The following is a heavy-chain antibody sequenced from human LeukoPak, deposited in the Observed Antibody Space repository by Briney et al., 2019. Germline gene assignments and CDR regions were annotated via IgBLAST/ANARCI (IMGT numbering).Heavy chain of an antibody. V-gene: IGHV3-48*04. J-gene: IGHJ4*02. CDR3: ARGLTIFGVEDGDY. D-gene: IGHD3-3*01. CDR2: SSSSSSSI. Sequence: LRLSCGASGITFRSYSLNWFGKALGKGLGGVSYSSSSSSSIYNAESVKGRFTITRDNANNSLYLQMNSLRAEDTAVYYCARGLTIFGVEDGDYWGQGTLVTVSS. CDR1: GITFRSYS.